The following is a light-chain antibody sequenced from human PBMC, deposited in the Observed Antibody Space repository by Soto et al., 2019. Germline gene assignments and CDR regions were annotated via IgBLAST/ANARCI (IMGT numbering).Light chain of an antibody. J-gene: IGKJ4*01. V-gene: IGKV1-39*01. CDR1: QSISSY. CDR2: AAS. CDR3: QQSYSTRLT. Sequence: DIQMTQSTSSLSASVGDRVTITCRASQSISSYLNWYQQKPGKAPKLLIYAASSLQSGVPSRFSGSGSGTDFTLTISSLQPEDFATYYCQQSYSTRLTFGGGTKVDNK.